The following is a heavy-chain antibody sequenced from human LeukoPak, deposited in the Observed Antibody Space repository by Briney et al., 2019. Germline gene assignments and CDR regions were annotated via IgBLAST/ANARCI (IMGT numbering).Heavy chain of an antibody. Sequence: GGTLRLSCAASGFIFSSYGMSWVRQAPGKGLEWVSAISGSGGSTYYADSVKGRFTISRDNSKNTLYLQMNSLRAEDTAVYYCAKGPPIVVVPAATYYYYYYYMDVWGKGTTVTISS. V-gene: IGHV3-23*01. CDR2: ISGSGGST. J-gene: IGHJ6*03. CDR3: AKGPPIVVVPAATYYYYYYYMDV. D-gene: IGHD2-2*01. CDR1: GFIFSSYG.